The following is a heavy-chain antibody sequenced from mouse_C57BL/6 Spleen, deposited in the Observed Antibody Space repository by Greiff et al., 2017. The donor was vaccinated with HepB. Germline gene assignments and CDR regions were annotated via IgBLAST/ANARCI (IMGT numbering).Heavy chain of an antibody. CDR1: GYTFTDYE. V-gene: IGHV1-15*01. CDR3: TRYGPLTVYYFDY. J-gene: IGHJ2*01. Sequence: LVESGAELVRPGASVTLSCKASGYTFTDYEMHWVKQTPVHGLEWIGAIDPETGGTAYNQKFKGKAILTADKSSSTAYMELRSLTSEDSAVYYCTRYGPLTVYYFDYWGQGTTLTVSS. CDR2: IDPETGGT. D-gene: IGHD4-1*01.